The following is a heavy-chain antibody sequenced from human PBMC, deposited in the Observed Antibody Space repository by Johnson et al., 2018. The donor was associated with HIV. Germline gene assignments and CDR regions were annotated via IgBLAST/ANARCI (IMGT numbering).Heavy chain of an antibody. CDR3: ARDKSGGGTDSGYDHFSAPDAFDI. CDR1: GFTFDDYA. CDR2: ISWNSGSI. D-gene: IGHD5-12*01. V-gene: IGHV3-9*01. Sequence: VQLVESGGGLVQPGRSLRLSCAASGFTFDDYAMHWVRQAPGKCLEWVSGISWNSGSIGYAASVKGRFTISRDNSKNTLYLQMNSLRAEDTAVYYCARDKSGGGTDSGYDHFSAPDAFDIWGQGTMVTVSS. J-gene: IGHJ3*02.